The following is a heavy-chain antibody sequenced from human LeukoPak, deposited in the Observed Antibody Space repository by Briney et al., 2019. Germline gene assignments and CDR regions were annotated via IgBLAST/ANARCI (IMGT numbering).Heavy chain of an antibody. CDR2: IYASGST. CDR3: ARVKRWFGELGSWFDS. Sequence: SETLSLTCTVSGGSISSGNYYWSWIRQPAGKGLEWIGHIYASGSTKYNATLKSRVTMSVDTSKNQFSLKLSSVTAADTAVYHCARVKRWFGELGSWFDSWGQGTLVTVSS. CDR1: GGSISSGNYY. J-gene: IGHJ5*01. V-gene: IGHV4-61*09. D-gene: IGHD3-10*01.